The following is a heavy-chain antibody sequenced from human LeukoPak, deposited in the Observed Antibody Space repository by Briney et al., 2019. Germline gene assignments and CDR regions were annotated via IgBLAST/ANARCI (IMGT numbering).Heavy chain of an antibody. J-gene: IGHJ5*02. CDR1: GGPFRGFF. D-gene: IGHD4-23*01. CDR3: ARGIFYGGRNQYIWFDL. CDR2: ISHSGSC. Sequence: SETLSLTCAVYGGPFRGFFWSGIRQAPGKGLEGIGEISHSGSCNYNPSLKSRITISVATAKSQFSLRLTSVTAADTAVYYCARGIFYGGRNQYIWFDLWGQGTLVTVSS. V-gene: IGHV4-34*01.